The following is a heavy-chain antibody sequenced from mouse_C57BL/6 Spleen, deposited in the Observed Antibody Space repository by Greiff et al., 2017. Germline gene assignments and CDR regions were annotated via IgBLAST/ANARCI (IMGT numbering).Heavy chain of an antibody. Sequence: QVQLQQPGAELVMPGASVKLSCKASGYTFTSYWMHWVKQRPGQGLEWIGEIDPSDSYTNYNQKFKGKSTLTVDKSSSTAYMQLSSLTSEDSAVYYCARSRGYFDYWGQGTTLTVSS. CDR1: GYTFTSYW. CDR2: IDPSDSYT. CDR3: ARSRGYFDY. J-gene: IGHJ2*01. V-gene: IGHV1-69*01.